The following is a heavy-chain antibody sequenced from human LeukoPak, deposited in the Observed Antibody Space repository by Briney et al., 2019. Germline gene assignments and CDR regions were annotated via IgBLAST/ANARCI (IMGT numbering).Heavy chain of an antibody. V-gene: IGHV4-34*01. J-gene: IGHJ4*02. D-gene: IGHD2/OR15-2a*01. CDR3: ARRAFGPRWQFLYEKRYYFDQ. Sequence: PSETLSLTCAVYGGALNNYDWTWIRQPSGKGLEWIGEINNTGSGNYNPSLQSRVIMSVDTSKSQISLKLTSVTAADTAVYYCARRAFGPRWQFLYEKRYYFDQWAQGTLVTVSS. CDR1: GGALNNYD. CDR2: INNTGSG.